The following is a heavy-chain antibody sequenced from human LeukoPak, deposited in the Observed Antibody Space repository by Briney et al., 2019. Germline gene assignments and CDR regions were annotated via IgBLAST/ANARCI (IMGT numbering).Heavy chain of an antibody. V-gene: IGHV1-18*01. Sequence: GASVEVFCKASGYIFISYGISWVRQAPGQGLEWMGWVSAYNGNTNYAQKLQGRVTMTTDTSTSTAYMELRSLRSDDTAVYYCAKSPILYCSSTSCYDDAFDIWGQGTMVTVSS. CDR2: VSAYNGNT. J-gene: IGHJ3*02. CDR1: GYIFISYG. D-gene: IGHD2-2*01. CDR3: AKSPILYCSSTSCYDDAFDI.